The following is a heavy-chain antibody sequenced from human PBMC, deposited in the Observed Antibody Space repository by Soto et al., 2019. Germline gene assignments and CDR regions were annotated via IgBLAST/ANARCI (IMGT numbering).Heavy chain of an antibody. CDR2: IYYSGST. CDR3: ARLRSGSSPSDD. V-gene: IGHV4-61*01. J-gene: IGHJ4*02. D-gene: IGHD1-26*01. Sequence: SETLSLTCTVSGGSVSSGSYYWSWIRQPPGKGLEWIGYIYYSGSTNYNPSLKSRVTISVDTSKNQFSLKLSSVTAADTAVYYWARLRSGSSPSDDWGQGTLVTVSS. CDR1: GGSVSSGSYY.